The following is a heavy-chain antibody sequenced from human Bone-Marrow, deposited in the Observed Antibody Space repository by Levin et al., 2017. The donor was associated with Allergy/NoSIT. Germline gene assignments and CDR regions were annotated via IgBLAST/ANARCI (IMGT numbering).Heavy chain of an antibody. CDR3: ARDRSGSFAFDS. V-gene: IGHV3-53*01. CDR1: GFTARNNH. CDR2: IDVGGTT. Sequence: TGGSLRLSCAASGFTARNNHMSWVRQAPGKGLEWVSVIDVGGTTYYADSVKGRFIVSRDISKNTMYLQMNSLRAEDTAVYYCARDRSGSFAFDSWGQGTLVTVSS. D-gene: IGHD3-16*01. J-gene: IGHJ4*02.